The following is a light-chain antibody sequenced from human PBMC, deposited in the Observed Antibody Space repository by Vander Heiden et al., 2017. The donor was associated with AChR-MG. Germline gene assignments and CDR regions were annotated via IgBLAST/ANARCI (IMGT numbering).Light chain of an antibody. CDR1: SPNIGSNY. CDR3: AAWDDSRSGVV. Sequence: QSVLTQPPSASGTPGQRVTISCSGSSPNIGSNYVYWYQQLPGTAPKLLIYRNKQRPSGVPDRFSGSKSGTSASLAISGLRSEDEADYYCAAWDDSRSGVVFGGGTKLTVL. V-gene: IGLV1-47*01. J-gene: IGLJ2*01. CDR2: RNK.